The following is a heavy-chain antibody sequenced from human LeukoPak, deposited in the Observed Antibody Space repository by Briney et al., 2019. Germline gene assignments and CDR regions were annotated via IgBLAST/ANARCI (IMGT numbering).Heavy chain of an antibody. J-gene: IGHJ4*02. D-gene: IGHD3-10*01. CDR1: GYSLSSGFY. Sequence: SETLSLTCTVSGYSLSSGFYWGWIRQSPGKGLEWIGSVHHSGSTYYNPSLKSRVTISVDTSKNQFSLKLSSVTAADTAVYYCATSLSGSYYYYFDYWGQGTLVTVSS. V-gene: IGHV4-38-2*02. CDR2: VHHSGST. CDR3: ATSLSGSYYYYFDY.